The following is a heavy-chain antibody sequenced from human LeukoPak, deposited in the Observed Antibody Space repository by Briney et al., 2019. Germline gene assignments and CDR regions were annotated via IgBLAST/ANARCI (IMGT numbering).Heavy chain of an antibody. CDR3: VSFYETY. CDR1: GFTFSSHL. CDR2: ISSDGTYT. D-gene: IGHD2/OR15-2a*01. J-gene: IGHJ4*02. Sequence: GGSLRLSCAASGFTFSSHLMHWVRQAPGKGLVWVSRISSDGTYTNYADSVKGRFTISKDNAKNTVYLQMNSLRAEDTAVYYCVSFYETYWGRGTLVTVSS. V-gene: IGHV3-74*01.